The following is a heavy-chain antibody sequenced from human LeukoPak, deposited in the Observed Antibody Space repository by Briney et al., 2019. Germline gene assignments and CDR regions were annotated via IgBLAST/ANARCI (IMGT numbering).Heavy chain of an antibody. J-gene: IGHJ4*02. CDR1: GFTLSNCW. V-gene: IGHV3-7*01. D-gene: IGHD1-26*01. CDR2: INHGT. CDR3: ASLDTAGSHFGF. Sequence: GGSLRLSCAASGFTLSNCWMSWVRQAPGKGLEWVANINHGTYYVDSVKGRFTISRDTAKNSLYLQMNNLRVEDTGIYYCASLDTAGSHFGFWGQGTLVTVSS.